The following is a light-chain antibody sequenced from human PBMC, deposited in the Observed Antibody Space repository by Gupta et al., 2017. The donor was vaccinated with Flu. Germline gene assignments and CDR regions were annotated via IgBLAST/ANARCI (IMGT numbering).Light chain of an antibody. J-gene: IGKJ3*01. Sequence: EIVMTQSPATLSVSPGERATLSCRASQSVSSNLAWYQQKPSQAPRLLIYGASTRATGIPARFSGSGSGTEFTLTISSLQSEDFAVYYCQQYNNGPPLFTFGPGTKVDIK. CDR3: QQYNNGPPLFT. CDR1: QSVSSN. CDR2: GAS. V-gene: IGKV3-15*01.